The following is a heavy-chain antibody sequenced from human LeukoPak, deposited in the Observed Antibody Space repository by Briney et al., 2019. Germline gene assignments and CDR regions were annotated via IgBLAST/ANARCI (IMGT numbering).Heavy chain of an antibody. J-gene: IGHJ4*02. CDR2: IYYSGYT. Sequence: VKPSETLSLTCTVSGGSISSYYWSWIRQSPGMGLEWIGYIYYSGYTNYNPSLKSRVTISVDTSNNQFSLKLSSVTAADTAVYYCARGLAAAGTSYFDYWGQGTLVTVSS. CDR3: ARGLAAAGTSYFDY. CDR1: GGSISSYY. D-gene: IGHD6-13*01. V-gene: IGHV4-59*01.